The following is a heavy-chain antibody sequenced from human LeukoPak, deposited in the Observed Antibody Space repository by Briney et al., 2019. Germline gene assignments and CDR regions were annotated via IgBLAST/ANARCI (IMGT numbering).Heavy chain of an antibody. J-gene: IGHJ6*02. CDR2: INHSGST. CDR1: GGSFSGYY. CDR3: ARGNRGYSYGYLYYYYGMDV. Sequence: PSETLSLTCAVYGGSFSGYYWSWIRQPPGKGLEWIGEINHSGSTNYNPSLKSRVTLSVDTSKNQFSLKLSSVTAADTAVYYCARGNRGYSYGYLYYYYGMDVWGQGTTVTVSS. D-gene: IGHD5-18*01. V-gene: IGHV4-34*01.